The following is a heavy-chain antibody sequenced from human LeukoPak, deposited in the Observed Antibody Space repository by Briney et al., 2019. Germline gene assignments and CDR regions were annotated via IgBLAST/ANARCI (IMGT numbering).Heavy chain of an antibody. J-gene: IGHJ4*02. Sequence: SETLSLTCTVSGGSISSYYWSWIRQPPGKGLEWIGYIYYSGSTNYNPSLKSRVTISVDTSKNQFSLKLSSVTAADTAVYYCARHPSGYDYPYYFDYWGQGTLVTVSS. D-gene: IGHD5-12*01. CDR2: IYYSGST. V-gene: IGHV4-59*08. CDR1: GGSISSYY. CDR3: ARHPSGYDYPYYFDY.